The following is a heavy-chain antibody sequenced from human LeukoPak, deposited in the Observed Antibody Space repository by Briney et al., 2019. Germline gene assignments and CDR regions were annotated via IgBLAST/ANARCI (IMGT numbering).Heavy chain of an antibody. CDR2: IIPIFGTA. CDR3: ARGLKVDTAMARSPRKTLFDY. CDR1: GGTFSSYA. D-gene: IGHD5-18*01. J-gene: IGHJ4*02. Sequence: GASVKVSCKASGGTFSSYAISWVRQAPGQGLEWMGGIIPIFGTANYAQKFQGRVTITADESTSTAYMELSSLRSEDTAVYYCARGLKVDTAMARSPRKTLFDYWGQGTLVTVSS. V-gene: IGHV1-69*01.